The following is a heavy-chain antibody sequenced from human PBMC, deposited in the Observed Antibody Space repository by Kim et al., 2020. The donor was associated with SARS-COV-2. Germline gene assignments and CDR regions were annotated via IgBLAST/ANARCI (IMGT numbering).Heavy chain of an antibody. CDR2: ISGSGGST. CDR1: GFTFSSYA. CDR3: AKVRSPTYYYDSSGYAIDY. J-gene: IGHJ4*02. V-gene: IGHV3-23*01. Sequence: GGSLRLSCTASGFTFSSYAMSWVRQAPGKGLEWVSAISGSGGSTYYADSVKGRFTISRDNSKNTLYLQMNSLRAEDTAVYYCAKVRSPTYYYDSSGYAIDYWGQGTLVTVSS. D-gene: IGHD3-22*01.